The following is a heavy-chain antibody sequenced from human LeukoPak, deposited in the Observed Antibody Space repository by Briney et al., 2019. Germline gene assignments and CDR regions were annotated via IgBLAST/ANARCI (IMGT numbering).Heavy chain of an antibody. V-gene: IGHV4-61*02. D-gene: IGHD5-18*01. CDR3: ARDPGTATLDY. Sequence: SETLSLTCTVSGGSISSGSYYWSWIRQPAGKGLEWIGRIYTSGSTNYNPSLKSRVTISVDTSKSQFSLKLSSVTAADTAVYYCARDPGTATLDYWGQGTLVTVSS. J-gene: IGHJ4*02. CDR2: IYTSGST. CDR1: GGSISSGSYY.